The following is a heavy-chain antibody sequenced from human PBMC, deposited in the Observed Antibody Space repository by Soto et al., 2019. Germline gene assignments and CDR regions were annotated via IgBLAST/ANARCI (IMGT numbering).Heavy chain of an antibody. CDR1: GAYMRNDCYY. V-gene: IGHV4-31*11. D-gene: IGHD2-15*01. J-gene: IGHJ4*02. CDR2: MHHSGRT. CDR3: ARWVEVSLDYFDS. Sequence: PLETLSLTCAVSGAYMRNDCYYWSWVRQKPGKDLEWIGHMHHSGRTHYNPSLKSRVAISVDTSKNQFSLYLNSVTAADTAVYYCARWVEVSLDYFDSWGQGTPVTVSS.